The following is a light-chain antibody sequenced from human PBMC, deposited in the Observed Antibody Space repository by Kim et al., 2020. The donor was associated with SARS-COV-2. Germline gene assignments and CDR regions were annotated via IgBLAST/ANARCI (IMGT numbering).Light chain of an antibody. V-gene: IGLV2-11*01. J-gene: IGLJ1*01. CDR1: SGDVGSYNY. CDR2: DVS. Sequence: GQSVAISCTGTSGDVGSYNYDSWYQQRPGKAPKFMIYDVSKRPSGVHDRFSGSKSGNTASLTISGLQAEDEADYYCCSYVGSYSYVFGTGTKVTVL. CDR3: CSYVGSYSYV.